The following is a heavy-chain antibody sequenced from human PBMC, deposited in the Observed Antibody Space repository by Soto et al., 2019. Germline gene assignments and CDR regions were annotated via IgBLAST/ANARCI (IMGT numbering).Heavy chain of an antibody. CDR2: IYYSGTT. CDR1: GGSISSSTYS. Sequence: QLQLQESCPGLVKPSDTLSLTCTVSGGSISSSTYSWGWIRQPPGKGLEWIANIYYSGTTSYNPSLKSRVTISIDTSKNQFSLRLSSVTAADTAVYYCARRMVTATFDYWGQGTLVTVSS. CDR3: ARRMVTATFDY. D-gene: IGHD2-21*02. V-gene: IGHV4-39*01. J-gene: IGHJ4*02.